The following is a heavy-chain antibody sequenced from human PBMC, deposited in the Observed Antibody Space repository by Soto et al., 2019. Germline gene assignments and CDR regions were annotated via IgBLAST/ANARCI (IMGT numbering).Heavy chain of an antibody. D-gene: IGHD6-6*01. CDR2: ISAYNGNT. CDR1: GYTFISYG. CDR3: AWAARNDAFDI. Sequence: ASVKVSCKASGYTFISYGISWVRQAPGQGLEWMGWISAYNGNTNYAQKLQGRVTMTTDTSTSTAYMELSSLRSEDTAVYYCAWAARNDAFDIWGQGTMVTVSS. V-gene: IGHV1-18*01. J-gene: IGHJ3*02.